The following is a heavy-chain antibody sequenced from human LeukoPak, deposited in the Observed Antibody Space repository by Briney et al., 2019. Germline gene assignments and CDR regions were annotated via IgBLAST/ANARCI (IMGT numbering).Heavy chain of an antibody. CDR3: AREQQWLVEGGDAFDI. J-gene: IGHJ3*02. CDR2: INTDGSST. V-gene: IGHV3-74*01. Sequence: GGSLRLSCAASGFTFSSYWMHWVRQAPGKGLVWVSRINTDGSSTSYADSVKGRFTISRDNAKNTLYLQMNSLRAEDTAVYYCAREQQWLVEGGDAFDIWGQGTMVTVSS. D-gene: IGHD6-19*01. CDR1: GFTFSSYW.